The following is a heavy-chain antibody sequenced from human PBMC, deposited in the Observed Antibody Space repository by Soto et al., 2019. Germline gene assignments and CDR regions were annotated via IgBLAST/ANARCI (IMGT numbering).Heavy chain of an antibody. D-gene: IGHD6-19*01. Sequence: QMLLQESGPGLVKPSETLSLTCAVSYASIISEQRWTWVRQSPGKGLEWIGEIHHSGTINNNPSLRSRVTLPLDKSKNQFSLNLDSVTAADTAVYYCARSVGWYAIDHWGQGTLVIVSS. V-gene: IGHV4-4*02. CDR3: ARSVGWYAIDH. J-gene: IGHJ4*02. CDR2: IHHSGTI. CDR1: YASIISEQR.